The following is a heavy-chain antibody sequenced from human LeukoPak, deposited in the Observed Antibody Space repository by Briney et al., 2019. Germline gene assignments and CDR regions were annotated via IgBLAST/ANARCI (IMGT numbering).Heavy chain of an antibody. Sequence: ASVKVSCKASGYTITNNYMHWVRQATGQGLEWMGWMNPNSGNTGYAQKFQGRVTITRNTSISTAYMELSSLRSEDTAVYYCARGIRYSSSYRGRQYYFDYWGQGTLVTVSS. CDR2: MNPNSGNT. CDR3: ARGIRYSSSYRGRQYYFDY. CDR1: GYTITNNY. V-gene: IGHV1-8*03. J-gene: IGHJ4*02. D-gene: IGHD6-6*01.